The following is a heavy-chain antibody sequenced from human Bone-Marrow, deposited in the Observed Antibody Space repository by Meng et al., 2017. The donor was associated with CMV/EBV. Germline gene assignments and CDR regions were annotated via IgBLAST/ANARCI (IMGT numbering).Heavy chain of an antibody. CDR3: AKNRGELPYNSGFAY. V-gene: IGHV3-30*02. CDR1: GFTFSSYG. D-gene: IGHD1-26*01. CDR2: IRYDGSNK. Sequence: GESLKISCAASGFTFSSYGMHWVRQAPGKGLEWVAFIRYDGSNKYYADSVKGRFTISRDNSKNTLYLQMNSLRAEDTAVYYCAKNRGELPYNSGFAYWGQGTLVTVSS. J-gene: IGHJ4*02.